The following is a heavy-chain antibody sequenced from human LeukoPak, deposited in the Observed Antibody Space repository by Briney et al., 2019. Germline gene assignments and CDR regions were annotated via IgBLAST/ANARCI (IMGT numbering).Heavy chain of an antibody. CDR3: TTEHTLGKVGAIDY. D-gene: IGHD1-26*01. CDR1: GFTFSNAW. CDR2: TKSKADGGTT. Sequence: GGSLRLSCAASGFTFSNAWMSWVRQAPGKGLEWVGRTKSKADGGTTDYAAPVKDRFTISRDDSKNTLYLQMNSLKTEDTAVYYCTTEHTLGKVGAIDYWGQGTLVTVSS. V-gene: IGHV3-15*01. J-gene: IGHJ4*02.